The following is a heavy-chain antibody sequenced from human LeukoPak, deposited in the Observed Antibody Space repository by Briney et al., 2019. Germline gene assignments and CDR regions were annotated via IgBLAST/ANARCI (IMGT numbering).Heavy chain of an antibody. CDR2: IYNSGSN. J-gene: IGHJ6*03. V-gene: IGHV4-4*07. CDR1: GGSISSYY. Sequence: SETLSLTCTVSGGSISSYYWSWIRQPAGKGLEWIGRIYNSGSNNYNPSLKRRVPISVDTSKNQFSLKLSSVTAADTAVYYCARATPNRLHSYYMDVWGKGTTVTVSS. CDR3: ARATPNRLHSYYMDV. D-gene: IGHD1-14*01.